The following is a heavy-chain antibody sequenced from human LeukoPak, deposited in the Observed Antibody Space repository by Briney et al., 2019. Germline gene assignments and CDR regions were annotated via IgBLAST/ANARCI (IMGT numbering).Heavy chain of an antibody. Sequence: GGSLRLSCSASGFTLSSYELTWARQAPGKGLEWVSYISRSGDTSYYADSVKGRFTISRDNARKSLYLQMNSLRAEDTAVYYCARDFSSEKTFDYWGQGTLVTVS. D-gene: IGHD5-24*01. CDR2: ISRSGDTS. J-gene: IGHJ4*02. CDR3: ARDFSSEKTFDY. V-gene: IGHV3-48*03. CDR1: GFTLSSYE.